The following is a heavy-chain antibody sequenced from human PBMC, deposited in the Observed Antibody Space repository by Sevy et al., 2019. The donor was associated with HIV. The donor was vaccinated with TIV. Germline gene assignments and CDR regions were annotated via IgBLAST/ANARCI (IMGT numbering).Heavy chain of an antibody. CDR3: ARVGPFEKSMDV. V-gene: IGHV3-11*01. CDR2: ISSSGSTI. Sequence: GGSLRLSCAASGFTFSDYYMSWIRQAPGKGLEWVSYISSSGSTIYYADSVKGRFTISRNNTKNSLYLQMNSLRAEDTAVYYCARVGPFEKSMDVWGQGTTVTVSS. CDR1: GFTFSDYY. J-gene: IGHJ6*02.